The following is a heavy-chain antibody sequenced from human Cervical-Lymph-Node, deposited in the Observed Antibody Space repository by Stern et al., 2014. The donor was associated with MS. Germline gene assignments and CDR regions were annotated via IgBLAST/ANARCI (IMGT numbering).Heavy chain of an antibody. Sequence: QVQLVQSGAEVKKPGASVKVSCKVSGYTLTDVSIHWVRQAPGKGLEWMGGFDPEDGETIYAQKFQGRVTLTEDTSTDTVYMELSSLRSEDTAVYYCSTLLAYCGTDCYIFHYWGQGTLVSVSS. D-gene: IGHD2-21*02. V-gene: IGHV1-24*01. CDR3: STLLAYCGTDCYIFHY. CDR1: GYTLTDVS. J-gene: IGHJ4*02. CDR2: FDPEDGET.